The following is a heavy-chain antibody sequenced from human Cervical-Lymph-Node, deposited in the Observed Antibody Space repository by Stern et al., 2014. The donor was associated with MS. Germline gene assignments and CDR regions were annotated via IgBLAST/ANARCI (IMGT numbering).Heavy chain of an antibody. D-gene: IGHD6-6*01. CDR2: ISSDGAGT. V-gene: IGHV3-64*01. J-gene: IGHJ6*02. CDR3: ARNYITFSSSSANYYGMDV. CDR1: GFTFTNYV. Sequence: EVHLVESGGGLVQPGGSLRLSCAASGFTFTNYVMHWVRQAPGKGLEYVSAISSDGAGTYYANSVKGRFTVSRDNSKNTLYLQMGSLRAEDMAVYYCARNYITFSSSSANYYGMDVWGQGTTVTVSS.